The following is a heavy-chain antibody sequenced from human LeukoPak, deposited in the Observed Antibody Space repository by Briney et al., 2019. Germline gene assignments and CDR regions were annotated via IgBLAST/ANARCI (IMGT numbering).Heavy chain of an antibody. Sequence: SVKVSCKASGGTFSSYAISWVRQAPGQGLEWMGGIIPIFGTANYAQKFQGRVTITADKSTSTAFMELSSLRSDDTAVYYCARSPTVAQFDYWGQGTLVTVSS. V-gene: IGHV1-69*06. CDR1: GGTFSSYA. D-gene: IGHD4-23*01. CDR2: IIPIFGTA. J-gene: IGHJ4*02. CDR3: ARSPTVAQFDY.